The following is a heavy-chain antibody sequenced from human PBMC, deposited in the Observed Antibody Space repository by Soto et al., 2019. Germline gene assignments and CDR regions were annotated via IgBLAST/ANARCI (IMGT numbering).Heavy chain of an antibody. CDR2: INSDVSST. J-gene: IGHJ4*02. CDR1: GFTFSSYW. CDR3: VRTSLVVAAATREDY. D-gene: IGHD2-15*01. V-gene: IGHV3-74*01. Sequence: EVQLVESGGGLVQPGGSLRLSCAASGFTFSSYWMHWVRQAPGKGLVWVSRINSDVSSTSYADSVKGRFTISRDNAKNTFYLQMTSLRAEDTAVYYCVRTSLVVAAATREDYWGQGTLVTVSS.